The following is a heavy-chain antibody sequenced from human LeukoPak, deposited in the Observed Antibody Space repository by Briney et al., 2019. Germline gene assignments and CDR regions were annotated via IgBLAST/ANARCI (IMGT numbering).Heavy chain of an antibody. J-gene: IGHJ4*02. CDR1: GGSFSGYY. V-gene: IGHV4-34*01. CDR2: INHSGST. D-gene: IGHD4-17*01. CDR3: ARDPDGDRDY. Sequence: SETLSLTCAVYGGSFSGYYWSWIRQPPGKGLEWIGEINHSGSTNYNPSLKSRVTISVDTSKNQFSLKLSSVTAADTAVYYCARDPDGDRDYWGQGTLVTVSS.